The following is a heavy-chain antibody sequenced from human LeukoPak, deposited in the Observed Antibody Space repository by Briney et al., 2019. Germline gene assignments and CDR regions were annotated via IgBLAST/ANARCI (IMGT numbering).Heavy chain of an antibody. CDR3: ARWETTVTTLDY. CDR1: GFTFSSYC. D-gene: IGHD4-17*01. J-gene: IGHJ4*02. Sequence: PGGSLRLSCAASGFTFSSYCMHWVRQAPGKGLVWVSRINSDGSSTTYADSVKGRFTISRDNAKNTLYLQMNSLRAEDTAVYYCARWETTVTTLDYWGQGTLVTVSS. V-gene: IGHV3-74*01. CDR2: INSDGSST.